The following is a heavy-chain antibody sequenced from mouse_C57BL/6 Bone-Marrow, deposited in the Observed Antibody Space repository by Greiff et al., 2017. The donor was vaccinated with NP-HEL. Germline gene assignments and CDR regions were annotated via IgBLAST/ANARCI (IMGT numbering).Heavy chain of an antibody. D-gene: IGHD1-1*01. CDR2: IDPENGDT. V-gene: IGHV14-4*01. CDR3: TTLITTVVAPRYFDV. Sequence: EVQRVESGAELVRPGASVKLSCTASGFNIKDDYMHWVKQRPEQGLEWIGWIDPENGDTEYASKFQGKATITADTSSNTAYLQLSSLTSEDTAVYYCTTLITTVVAPRYFDVWGTGTTVTVSS. J-gene: IGHJ1*03. CDR1: GFNIKDDY.